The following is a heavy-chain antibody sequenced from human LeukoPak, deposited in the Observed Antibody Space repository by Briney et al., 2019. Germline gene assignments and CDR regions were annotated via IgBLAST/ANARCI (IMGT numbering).Heavy chain of an antibody. J-gene: IGHJ4*02. CDR1: GASFSSDY. CDR3: GRNLGSGSDH. CDR2: THYRGDI. D-gene: IGHD3-10*01. V-gene: IGHV4-59*01. Sequence: SETLSLTCSVSGASFSSDYWNWIRRSPGRGLEWIGYTHYRGDINYNPSLKSRLTMSVDASSNQVSLKLSSVTAADAAVYYCGRNLGSGSDHWGQGTLVTVSS.